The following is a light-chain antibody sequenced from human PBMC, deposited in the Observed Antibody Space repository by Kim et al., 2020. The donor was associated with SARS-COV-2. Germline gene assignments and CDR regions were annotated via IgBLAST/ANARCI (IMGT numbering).Light chain of an antibody. V-gene: IGLV6-57*02. CDR2: EDN. CDR3: QSYDSSNRV. J-gene: IGLJ3*02. Sequence: GTTVTISCTGSSGSIASNYVQWYQQRPGSAPTTVIYEDNQRPSGVPDRFSGSIDSSSNSASLTISGLKTEDEADYYCQSYDSSNRVFGGGTQLTVL. CDR1: SGSIASNY.